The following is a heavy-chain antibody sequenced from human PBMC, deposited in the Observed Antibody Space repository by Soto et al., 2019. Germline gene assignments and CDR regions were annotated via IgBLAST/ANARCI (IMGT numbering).Heavy chain of an antibody. Sequence: SETLSLTCTVSGGSISSSSYYWGWIRQPPGKGLEWIGSIYYSGSTYYNPSIKSRVTISVDTSKNQFSLKLSSVTAADTAVYYCARPFLTMTGEDDAFDIWGQGTMVTVSS. J-gene: IGHJ3*02. D-gene: IGHD3-10*02. CDR2: IYYSGST. CDR3: ARPFLTMTGEDDAFDI. V-gene: IGHV4-39*01. CDR1: GGSISSSSYY.